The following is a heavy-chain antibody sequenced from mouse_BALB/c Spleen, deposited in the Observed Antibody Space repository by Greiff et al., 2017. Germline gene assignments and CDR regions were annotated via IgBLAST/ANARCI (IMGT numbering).Heavy chain of an antibody. D-gene: IGHD1-1*01. V-gene: IGHV2-9*02. J-gene: IGHJ2*01. CDR2: IWAGGST. CDR3: ARDYYGSNYYFDY. CDR1: GFSLTSYG. Sequence: QVQLQQSGPGLVAPSQSLSITCTVSGFSLTSYGVHWVRQPPGKGLEWLGVIWAGGSTNYNSALMSRLSISKDNSTSQVFLKMNSLQTDDTAMYYCARDYYGSNYYFDYWGQGTTLTVSA.